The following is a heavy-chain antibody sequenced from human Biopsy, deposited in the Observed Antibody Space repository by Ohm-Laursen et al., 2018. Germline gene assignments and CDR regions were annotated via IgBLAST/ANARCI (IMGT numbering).Heavy chain of an antibody. CDR1: GGTFSNYG. CDR2: NIPILGTG. Sequence: SVKVSCKAPGGTFSNYGVNWVRQAPGQGLEWLGGNIPILGTGNYAQKFQVRVTVAADTSTSTATMELRSLRSDDTAVYYCATKLTGYFHHWGQGTLVIVSS. J-gene: IGHJ1*01. CDR3: ATKLTGYFHH. D-gene: IGHD3-9*01. V-gene: IGHV1-69*06.